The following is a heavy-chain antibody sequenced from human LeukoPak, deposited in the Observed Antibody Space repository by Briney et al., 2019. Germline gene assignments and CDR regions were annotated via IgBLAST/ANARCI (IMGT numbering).Heavy chain of an antibody. Sequence: PGGSLRLSCAASGFTFSGHWMHCVRQAPGKGLVWVSRIISDGSMTNYADSVKGRFTISRDNAKNTLYVQMNSLRAEDSAVYYCVRQGTVGEFDYWGQGTLVTVSS. CDR2: IISDGSMT. V-gene: IGHV3-74*01. D-gene: IGHD1-26*01. J-gene: IGHJ4*02. CDR3: VRQGTVGEFDY. CDR1: GFTFSGHW.